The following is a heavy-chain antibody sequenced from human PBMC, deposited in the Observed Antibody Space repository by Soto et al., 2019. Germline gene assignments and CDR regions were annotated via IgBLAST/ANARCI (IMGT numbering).Heavy chain of an antibody. CDR2: IIPIFGTA. CDR3: ARDRGWSGYYPYYYGMDV. CDR1: GGTFSSYA. V-gene: IGHV1-69*13. Sequence: SVKVSCKASGGTFSSYAISWVRQAPGQGLEWMGGIIPIFGTANYAQKFQGRVTITADESTSTVYMELSSLRSEDTAVYYCARDRGWSGYYPYYYGMDVWGQGTTVTVSS. J-gene: IGHJ6*02. D-gene: IGHD3-3*01.